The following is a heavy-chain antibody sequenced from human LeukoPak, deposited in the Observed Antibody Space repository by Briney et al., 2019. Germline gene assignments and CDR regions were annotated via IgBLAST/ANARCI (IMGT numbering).Heavy chain of an antibody. V-gene: IGHV3-7*01. CDR2: IKEDGSTK. D-gene: IGHD5-12*01. CDR1: GFTFSTSW. CDR3: ARDLGLRGST. J-gene: IGHJ5*02. Sequence: GGSLRLSCVASGFTFSTSWMTWTRQAPGKGLEWVANIKEDGSTKNYADSVKGRFTISRDTAKNTVYLQMNSLRGEDTAVYYCARDLGLRGSTWGQGTLVTVSS.